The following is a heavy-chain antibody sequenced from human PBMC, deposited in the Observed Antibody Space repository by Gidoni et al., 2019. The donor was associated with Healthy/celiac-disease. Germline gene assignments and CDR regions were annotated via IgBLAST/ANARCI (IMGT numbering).Heavy chain of an antibody. D-gene: IGHD5-12*01. Sequence: QVQLVESGGGVVQPGRSLRLSCAASGFTFSSYGMHWVRQAPGKGLEWVAVIWYDGSNKYYADSVKGRFTISRDNSKNTLYLQMNSLRAEDTDVYYCARGQDIVATIGDEKEKSTLDYWGQGTLVTVSS. CDR2: IWYDGSNK. CDR3: ARGQDIVATIGDEKEKSTLDY. CDR1: GFTFSSYG. J-gene: IGHJ4*02. V-gene: IGHV3-33*01.